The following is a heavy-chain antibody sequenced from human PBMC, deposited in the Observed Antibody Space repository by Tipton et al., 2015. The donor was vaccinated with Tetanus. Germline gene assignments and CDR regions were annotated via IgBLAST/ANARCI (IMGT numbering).Heavy chain of an antibody. D-gene: IGHD3-3*01. Sequence: QLVQSGAEVKKPGDSVTVSCKASGYSFSDYYLHWVRQAPGQGLEWMGWINPHTGGTKFAQRFQGRVTMTRDTSIRTVHVDLNSLTSDDTAIYFCARDRDFQSFLGRSGSFDFWGQGTLVTVSA. CDR1: GYSFSDYY. CDR2: INPHTGGT. J-gene: IGHJ4*02. CDR3: ARDRDFQSFLGRSGSFDF. V-gene: IGHV1-2*02.